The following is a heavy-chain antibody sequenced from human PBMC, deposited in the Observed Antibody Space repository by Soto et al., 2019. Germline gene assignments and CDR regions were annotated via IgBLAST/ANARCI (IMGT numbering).Heavy chain of an antibody. V-gene: IGHV3-23*01. Sequence: EVQLLESGGGLVQPGGSLRLSCAASGYTFSSYAMSWVRQAPGKGLEWVSAISGSGGSTYYADSVKGRFTISRDNSKNTLYLQMNSLRAEDTAVYYCAKGYVWGSYRFDYWGQGTLVTVSS. J-gene: IGHJ4*02. CDR1: GYTFSSYA. CDR3: AKGYVWGSYRFDY. CDR2: ISGSGGST. D-gene: IGHD3-16*02.